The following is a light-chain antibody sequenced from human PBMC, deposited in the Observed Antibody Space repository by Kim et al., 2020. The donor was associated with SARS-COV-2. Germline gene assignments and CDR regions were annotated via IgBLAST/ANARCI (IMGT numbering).Light chain of an antibody. CDR2: GAS. CDR1: QSVSSRY. J-gene: IGKJ1*01. Sequence: EIVFPQSPGTLSLSPGERATLSCRASQSVSSRYLGWYQHKRGQATRLLISGASGRASGVPDRVSGSGSGTDFILTISRLEPEDFAVYYCQYYGGSSWTFGQGTKVDIK. CDR3: QYYGGSSWT. V-gene: IGKV3-20*01.